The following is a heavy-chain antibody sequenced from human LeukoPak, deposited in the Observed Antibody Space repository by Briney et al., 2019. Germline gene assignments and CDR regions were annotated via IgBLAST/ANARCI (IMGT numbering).Heavy chain of an antibody. V-gene: IGHV3-53*01. D-gene: IGHD3-3*01. Sequence: GGSLRLSCAASGFTVNVNYMSWVRQAPGKGLEWVSVIYSGGSTYYADSVKGRFTISRDNSKNTLYLQMNSLRAEDTAVYYCARDRDAEWPLRILDYWGQGTLVTVSS. CDR1: GFTVNVNY. CDR2: IYSGGST. J-gene: IGHJ4*02. CDR3: ARDRDAEWPLRILDY.